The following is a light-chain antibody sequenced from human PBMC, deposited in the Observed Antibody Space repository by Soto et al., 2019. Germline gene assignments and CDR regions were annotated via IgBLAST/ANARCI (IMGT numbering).Light chain of an antibody. CDR1: RDDIGAYDY. J-gene: IGLJ2*01. CDR2: EVT. CDR3: NSYTNSSAVV. V-gene: IGLV2-14*01. Sequence: QSAQTQPASVSGSPGQSITISCAGTRDDIGAYDYVSWYQQHPGNAPKLLVYEVTNRPSGVSDRFSGSKSGNTASLTISGLQAEDEADYYCNSYTNSSAVVFGGGTKVTVL.